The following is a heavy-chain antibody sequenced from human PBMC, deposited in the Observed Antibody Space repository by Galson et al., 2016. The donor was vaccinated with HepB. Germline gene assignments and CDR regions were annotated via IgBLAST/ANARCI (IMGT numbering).Heavy chain of an antibody. CDR3: AKDRYTYGAPNNYGMDV. D-gene: IGHD5-18*01. J-gene: IGHJ6*02. CDR2: ISASGGTT. V-gene: IGHV3-23*01. Sequence: SLRLSCAASGFFFNNYAMSWVRQTPGKGLEWVSGISASGGTTFYADFVKGRFTISRDNSKKTVFLQMNILRAEDTGLYYCAKDRYTYGAPNNYGMDVWGQGTTVTVSS. CDR1: GFFFNNYA.